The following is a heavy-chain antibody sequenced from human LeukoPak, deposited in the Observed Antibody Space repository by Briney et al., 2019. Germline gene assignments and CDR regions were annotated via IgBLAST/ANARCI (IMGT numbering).Heavy chain of an antibody. CDR1: GFTFSNYG. CDR2: ISYDGNNK. Sequence: GGSLRLSCAASGFTFSNYGMHWVRQAPGKGLEWVAVISYDGNNKYYADSVKGRFTISRDNSKNTLYLQMNSLRAEDTAVYYCASYYDILTGPDMGFDYWGQGTLVTVSS. V-gene: IGHV3-30*03. D-gene: IGHD3-9*01. J-gene: IGHJ4*02. CDR3: ASYYDILTGPDMGFDY.